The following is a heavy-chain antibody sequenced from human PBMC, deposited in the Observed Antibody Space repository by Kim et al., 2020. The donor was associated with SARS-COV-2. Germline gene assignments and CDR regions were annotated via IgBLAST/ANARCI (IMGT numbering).Heavy chain of an antibody. J-gene: IGHJ4*02. CDR3: ARGPNYSPFDY. CDR2: I. V-gene: IGHV3-48*03. Sequence: IYDADSVRGRFTISRENDKISLYLRMNSLRAEDTAVYYCARGPNYSPFDYWGQGTLVTVSS. D-gene: IGHD4-4*01.